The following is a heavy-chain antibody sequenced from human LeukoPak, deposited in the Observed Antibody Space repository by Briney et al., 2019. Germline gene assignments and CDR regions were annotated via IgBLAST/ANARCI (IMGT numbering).Heavy chain of an antibody. J-gene: IGHJ4*02. CDR1: GYTFTSYD. V-gene: IGHV1-8*01. CDR3: ARDQSRGYGFDY. D-gene: IGHD3-22*01. Sequence: GASVKVSCKASGYTFTSYDINWVRQAPGQGLEWRGWMNPNSGNTGYAQKFQGRVTMTRSTSIGTAYMELGSLRSEDTAVYYCARDQSRGYGFDYWGQGTLVTVSS. CDR2: MNPNSGNT.